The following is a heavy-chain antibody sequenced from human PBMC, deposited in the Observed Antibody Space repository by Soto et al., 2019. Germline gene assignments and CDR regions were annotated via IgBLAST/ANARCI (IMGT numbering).Heavy chain of an antibody. CDR3: AEAVAGTCLDP. J-gene: IGHJ5*02. Sequence: ASVKVSCKASGGTFSSYAISWVRQAPGQGLEWMGGIIPIFGTANYAQKFQGRVTITADESTSTAYMELSSLRSEDTAVYYCAEAVAGTCLDPWGQRTLDTFSS. CDR2: IIPIFGTA. V-gene: IGHV1-69*13. D-gene: IGHD6-19*01. CDR1: GGTFSSYA.